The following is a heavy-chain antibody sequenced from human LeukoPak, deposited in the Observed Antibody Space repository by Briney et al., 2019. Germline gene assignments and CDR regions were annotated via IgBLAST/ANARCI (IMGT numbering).Heavy chain of an antibody. D-gene: IGHD6-13*01. J-gene: IGHJ4*02. Sequence: PSETLSLTCAVYGGSFSGYYWSWIRQPPGKGLEWIGEINHSGSTNYNPSLKSRATISVDTSKNQFSLKLSSVTAADTAVYYCARSIAAAGTRDYWGQGTLVTVSS. V-gene: IGHV4-34*01. CDR2: INHSGST. CDR3: ARSIAAAGTRDY. CDR1: GGSFSGYY.